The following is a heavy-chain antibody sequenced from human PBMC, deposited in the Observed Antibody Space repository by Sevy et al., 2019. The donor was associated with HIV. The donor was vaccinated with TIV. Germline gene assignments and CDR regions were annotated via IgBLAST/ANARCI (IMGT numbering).Heavy chain of an antibody. CDR3: ARVLEMATILDY. CDR2: IWYDGSNK. D-gene: IGHD5-12*01. J-gene: IGHJ4*02. V-gene: IGHV3-33*01. Sequence: GGSLRLSCAASGFTFSSYGMHWVRQAPGKGLEWVAVIWYDGSNKYYADSVKGRFTTSRDNSKNKLYLQMNSLVAEDTAVYYCARVLEMATILDYWGQGTLVTVSS. CDR1: GFTFSSYG.